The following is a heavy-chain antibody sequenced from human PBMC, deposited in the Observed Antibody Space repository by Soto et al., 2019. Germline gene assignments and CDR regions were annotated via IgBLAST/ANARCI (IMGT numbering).Heavy chain of an antibody. J-gene: IGHJ4*02. CDR3: TTVAYGEYVSDY. V-gene: IGHV3-7*03. CDR1: GFTFSGYW. D-gene: IGHD4-17*01. CDR2: IMKDGGEK. Sequence: GGSLRLSCAASGFTFSGYWMGWVRQAPGKGLEWVASIMKDGGEKKYVDSVRGRFTISRDDSKNTLYLQMNSLKTEDTAVYYCTTVAYGEYVSDYWGQGTLVTVSS.